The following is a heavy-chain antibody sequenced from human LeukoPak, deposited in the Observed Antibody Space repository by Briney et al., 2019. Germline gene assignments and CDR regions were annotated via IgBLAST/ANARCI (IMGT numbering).Heavy chain of an antibody. J-gene: IGHJ4*02. CDR2: ISPYNDNT. D-gene: IGHD6-19*01. CDR3: ARDPPHSSGPNSPCLEY. CDR1: GYTFSTYG. V-gene: IGHV1-18*01. Sequence: GASVKVSCKASGYTFSTYGISWVRQAPGQGLEWMGWISPYNDNTEYAQKFQGRVTMTTDTSTGTAYMELRSLRSDDTAVYYCARDPPHSSGPNSPCLEYWGQGTLVTVSS.